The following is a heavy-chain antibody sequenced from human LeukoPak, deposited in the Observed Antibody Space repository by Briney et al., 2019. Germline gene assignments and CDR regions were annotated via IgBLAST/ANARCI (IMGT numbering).Heavy chain of an antibody. CDR2: ISGSSGRT. Sequence: GGSLRLSCAASGFTFSSYGMSWVRQAPGKGLEWVSAISGSSGRTYYADFVKGRFTISRDNSKNTLYLQMNSLRAGDTAIYFCAKPARTDYTDYWGQGTLVTVSS. D-gene: IGHD1-14*01. J-gene: IGHJ4*02. CDR3: AKPARTDYTDY. V-gene: IGHV3-23*01. CDR1: GFTFSSYG.